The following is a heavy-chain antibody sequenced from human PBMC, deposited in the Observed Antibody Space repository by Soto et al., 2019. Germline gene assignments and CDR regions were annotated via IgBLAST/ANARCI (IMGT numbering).Heavy chain of an antibody. CDR1: GGSISRYY. J-gene: IGHJ6*02. Sequence: QVRLQESGPGLVKPSETLSLTCTVSGGSISRYYWSWIRQPPGKGLEWIGYLYNTGSTIYNPSLKCRVTISVDTSKNQFSLKLSSVTAADTAVYYCARDLWGYCGTDCYPLDVWGQGTTVTVSS. CDR3: ARDLWGYCGTDCYPLDV. V-gene: IGHV4-59*01. D-gene: IGHD2-21*02. CDR2: LYNTGST.